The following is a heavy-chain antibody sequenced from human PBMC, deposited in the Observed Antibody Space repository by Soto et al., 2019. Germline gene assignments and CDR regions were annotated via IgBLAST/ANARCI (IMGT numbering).Heavy chain of an antibody. CDR3: ARDLRGYSNWFHP. Sequence: ASLKGSCKTSGYRFNDFYMHWVRQAPGQGLEWLGWINPNNGDTEYAQKFHGRVTLTGDTSINTTYMQLSSLASGDTAMYYCARDLRGYSNWFHPWGQGTLVTVSS. CDR1: GYRFNDFY. D-gene: IGHD3-22*01. V-gene: IGHV1-2*02. J-gene: IGHJ5*02. CDR2: INPNNGDT.